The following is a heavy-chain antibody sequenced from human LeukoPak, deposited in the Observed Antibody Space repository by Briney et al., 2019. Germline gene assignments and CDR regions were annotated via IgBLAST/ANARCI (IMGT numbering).Heavy chain of an antibody. CDR3: ARDLGYCSGGSCYYYGMDV. J-gene: IGHJ6*02. D-gene: IGHD2-15*01. CDR2: ITSSGSYI. V-gene: IGHV3-21*01. CDR1: GFNFSSYT. Sequence: GGSLRLSCAASGFNFSSYTMNWVRQAPGKGLELDSSITSSGSYIYYADSLKGRFTVSRDNAKNSLYLQMNSLRVEDTAVYYCARDLGYCSGGSCYYYGMDVRGQGTTVSVSS.